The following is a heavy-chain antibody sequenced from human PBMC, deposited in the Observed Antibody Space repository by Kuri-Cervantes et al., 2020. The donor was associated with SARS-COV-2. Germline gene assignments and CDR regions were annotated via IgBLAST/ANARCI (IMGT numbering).Heavy chain of an antibody. J-gene: IGHJ4*02. D-gene: IGHD3-3*01. V-gene: IGHV1-2*02. Sequence: ASVKVSCKASGYTFTGYYMHWVRQAPGQGLEWMGWINPNSGGTNYAQKFQGRVTMIRDTSISTAYMELSRLRSDDTAVYYCARKISITILVRVWQYFDYWGQGTLVTVSS. CDR2: INPNSGGT. CDR1: GYTFTGYY. CDR3: ARKISITILVRVWQYFDY.